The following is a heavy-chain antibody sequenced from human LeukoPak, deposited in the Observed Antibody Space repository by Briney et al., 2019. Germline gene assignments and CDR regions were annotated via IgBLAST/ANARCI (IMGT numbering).Heavy chain of an antibody. CDR3: ATTSRHFDY. J-gene: IGHJ4*02. CDR1: GYSFTNYW. CDR2: VYPGDSET. Sequence: GESLKISCKGSGYSFTNYWIGWVRQMPGRGLEWMGIVYPGDSETRYSPSFQDQVTISADKSINTAYLQWSSLRASDTAIYYCATTSRHFDYWGQGTLLTVSS. V-gene: IGHV5-51*01. D-gene: IGHD6-6*01.